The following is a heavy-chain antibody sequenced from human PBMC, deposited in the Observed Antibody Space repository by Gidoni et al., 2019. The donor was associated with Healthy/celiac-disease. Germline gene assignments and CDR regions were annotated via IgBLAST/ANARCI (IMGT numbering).Heavy chain of an antibody. CDR1: GFTFSGYG. D-gene: IGHD6-19*01. J-gene: IGHJ4*02. V-gene: IGHV3-30*18. CDR3: AKARQQWLASDIDY. CDR2: ISYDGSNK. Sequence: QVQLVESGGGVVQPGRSLRLSCAASGFTFSGYGMHWVRQAPGKGLEWVAVISYDGSNKYYADSVKGRFTISRDNSKNTLYLQMNSLRAEDTAVYYCAKARQQWLASDIDYWGQGTLVTVSS.